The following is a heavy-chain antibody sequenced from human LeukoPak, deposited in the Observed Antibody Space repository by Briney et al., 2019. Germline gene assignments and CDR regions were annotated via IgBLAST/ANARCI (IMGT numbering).Heavy chain of an antibody. CDR1: GGSISSRSYY. V-gene: IGHV4-39*01. CDR2: IYYSGST. J-gene: IGHJ4*02. Sequence: SETVSLTCIVSGGSISSRSYYWGWIRQPPGKGLEWIGSIYYSGSTYYNPSLKSRVTISVDTSKTQFSLKLSSVTAADTAVYYCARRPPYDLFDYWGQGTLVTVSS. D-gene: IGHD5-12*01. CDR3: ARRPPYDLFDY.